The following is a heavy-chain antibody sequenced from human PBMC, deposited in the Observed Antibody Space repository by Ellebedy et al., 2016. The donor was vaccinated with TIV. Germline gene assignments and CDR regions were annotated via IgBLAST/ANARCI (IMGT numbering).Heavy chain of an antibody. CDR3: ARHGRDGRGNWYSFGP. CDR2: IYYNGNT. Sequence: SETLSLTXTVSGGSISGYYWSWIRQPPGQGLEWIGYIYYNGNTNYNPSLKSRVSISVDTAKSQISLKLNSVTATDTAVYYCARHGRDGRGNWYSFGPWGQGSLVTVSS. CDR1: GGSISGYY. V-gene: IGHV4-59*08. J-gene: IGHJ5*02. D-gene: IGHD2-21*01.